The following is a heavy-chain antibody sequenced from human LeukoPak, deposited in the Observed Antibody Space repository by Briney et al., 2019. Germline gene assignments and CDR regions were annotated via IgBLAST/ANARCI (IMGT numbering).Heavy chain of an antibody. J-gene: IGHJ4*02. V-gene: IGHV1-18*01. CDR2: ISAYNGNT. Sequence: ASVKVSCKASGYTFTSYGISWVRQAPGQGLAWMGWISAYNGNTNYAQKLQGRVTMTTDTSTSTAYMELRSLRSDDTAVYYCARETVGATMGDVDYWGQGTLVTVSS. CDR1: GYTFTSYG. D-gene: IGHD1-26*01. CDR3: ARETVGATMGDVDY.